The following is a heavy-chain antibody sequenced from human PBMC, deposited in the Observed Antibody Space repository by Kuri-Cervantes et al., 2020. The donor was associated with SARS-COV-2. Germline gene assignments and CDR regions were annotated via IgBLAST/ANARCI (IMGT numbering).Heavy chain of an antibody. CDR3: AKGSYSSPLDYYYGMDV. CDR2: ISGGGRTT. D-gene: IGHD6-13*01. CDR1: GFNFSAYA. J-gene: IGHJ6*02. V-gene: IGHV3-23*01. Sequence: GESLKISCATSGFNFSAYAMGWVRQAPGKGPEWVSSISGGGRTTYYADSVKGRFTISRDNSKNTLYLQMNSLRAEDTAVYYCAKGSYSSPLDYYYGMDVWGQGTTVTVSS.